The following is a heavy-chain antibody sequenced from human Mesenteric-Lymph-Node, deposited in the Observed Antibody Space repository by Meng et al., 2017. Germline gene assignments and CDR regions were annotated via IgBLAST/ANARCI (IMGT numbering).Heavy chain of an antibody. CDR2: LSSTNSYI. CDR3: ARKSSGYYGGDY. V-gene: IGHV3-21*04. D-gene: IGHD3-22*01. J-gene: IGHJ4*02. CDR1: GFTFNSYS. Sequence: EVQLVESGGGLVKPGGSLRLSCAASGFTFNSYSMNWVRQAPGKGLEWVSSLSSTNSYIFYADSVKGRFTISRDNAKNSLYLQMNSLRAEDTAVYYCARKSSGYYGGDYWGQGTLVTVSS.